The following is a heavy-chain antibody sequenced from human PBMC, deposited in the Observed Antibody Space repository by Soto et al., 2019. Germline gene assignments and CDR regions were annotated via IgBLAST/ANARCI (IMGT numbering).Heavy chain of an antibody. CDR3: AREERGWSIAIAVADRPYFDY. CDR2: ISAYNGNT. CDR1: GYTFTSYG. Sequence: QVQLVQSGAEVKKPGASVKVSCKASGYTFTSYGISWVRQAPGQGLEWMGWISAYNGNTNYAQKLQGRVTMTTDTSTSTTYMELRSLRSDDTAVYYCAREERGWSIAIAVADRPYFDYSGQGTLVTVSA. J-gene: IGHJ4*02. D-gene: IGHD6-19*01. V-gene: IGHV1-18*04.